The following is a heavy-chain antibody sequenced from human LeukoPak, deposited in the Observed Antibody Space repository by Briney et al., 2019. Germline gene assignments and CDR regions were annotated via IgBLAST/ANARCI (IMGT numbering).Heavy chain of an antibody. V-gene: IGHV3-23*01. CDR3: AKDGDLGYCSGGSCYSAY. D-gene: IGHD2-15*01. CDR2: ISGSGDNT. Sequence: PGGSLRLSSAASGFSFSSYAMSWVRQAPGKGLEWASAISGSGDNTYYADSVKGRFTITRDNSKNTLYLQMNSLRAEDTAVYFFAKDGDLGYCSGGSCYSAYWGERTLVTVSS. CDR1: GFSFSSYA. J-gene: IGHJ4*02.